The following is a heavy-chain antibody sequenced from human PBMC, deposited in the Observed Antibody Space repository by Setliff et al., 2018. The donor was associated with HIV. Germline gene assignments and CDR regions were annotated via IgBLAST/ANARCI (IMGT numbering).Heavy chain of an antibody. CDR3: AKGGTSGWYSVLYFQH. CDR1: GGSISSDY. CDR2: IYYSGDT. V-gene: IGHV4-39*07. D-gene: IGHD6-19*01. Sequence: PSETLSXTCTVSGGSISSDYWGWIRQPPGRGLEWIGSIYYSGDTHYNPSLKSRVTIXXDTSKNQFSLKLNSLTAADTAVYYCAKGGTSGWYSVLYFQHWGQGTLVTVSS. J-gene: IGHJ1*01.